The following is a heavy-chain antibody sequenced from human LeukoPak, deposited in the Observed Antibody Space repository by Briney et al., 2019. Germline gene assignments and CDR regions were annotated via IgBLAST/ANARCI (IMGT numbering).Heavy chain of an antibody. J-gene: IGHJ3*02. D-gene: IGHD3-9*01. CDR1: GFTFRSYW. Sequence: GGSLRLSCAGSGFTFRSYWMHWVRQAPGKGLEWVANIKQDGSEKYYVDSVKGRFTISRDNANGSVYLQMNSLRAEDTAVYYCARRYFDWFLGAGGSLDIWGQGTMVTVSS. CDR2: IKQDGSEK. CDR3: ARRYFDWFLGAGGSLDI. V-gene: IGHV3-7*01.